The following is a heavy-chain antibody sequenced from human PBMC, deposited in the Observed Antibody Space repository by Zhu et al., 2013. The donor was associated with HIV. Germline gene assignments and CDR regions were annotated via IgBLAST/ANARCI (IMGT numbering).Heavy chain of an antibody. CDR2: INPSGGST. J-gene: IGHJ4*02. CDR3: ARGYCSSTSCYTDYFDY. Sequence: QVQLVQSGAEVKKPGASVKVSCKASGYTFTSHYMHWVRQAPGQGLEWMGIINPSGGSTSYAQKFQGRVTMTRDTSTSTVYMELSSLRSEDTAVYYCARGYCSSTSCYTDYFDYWGQGTLVTVSS. D-gene: IGHD2-2*02. CDR1: GYTFTSHY. V-gene: IGHV1-46*03.